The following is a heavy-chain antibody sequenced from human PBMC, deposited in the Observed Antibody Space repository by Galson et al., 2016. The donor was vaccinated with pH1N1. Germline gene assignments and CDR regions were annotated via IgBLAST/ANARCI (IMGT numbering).Heavy chain of an antibody. D-gene: IGHD2-15*01. CDR1: GVSFRGYY. V-gene: IGHV4-34*01. CDR2: INHTGNT. Sequence: ETLSLTCAVYGVSFRGYYWSWIRQPPGKGLEWIGEINHTGNTNYSPSLKSRVTISVDTSNSQLSLHLNSVTAADTAVYYCARMRGGYYRLRARYYYYYMDVWGEGTTVTVSS. J-gene: IGHJ6*03. CDR3: ARMRGGYYRLRARYYYYYMDV.